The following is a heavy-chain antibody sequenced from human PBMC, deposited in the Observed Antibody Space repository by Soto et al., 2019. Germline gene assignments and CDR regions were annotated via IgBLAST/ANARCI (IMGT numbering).Heavy chain of an antibody. CDR2: IYYSGST. CDR3: ARGGRLAYFQH. J-gene: IGHJ1*01. CDR1: GGSISSSSYY. D-gene: IGHD6-19*01. Sequence: SETLSLTCTVSGGSISSSSYYWGWIRQPPGKGLEWIGSIYYSGSTYYNPSLKSRVTISVDTSKNQFSLKLSSVTAADTAVYYCARGGRLAYFQHWGQGTLVTAPQ. V-gene: IGHV4-39*01.